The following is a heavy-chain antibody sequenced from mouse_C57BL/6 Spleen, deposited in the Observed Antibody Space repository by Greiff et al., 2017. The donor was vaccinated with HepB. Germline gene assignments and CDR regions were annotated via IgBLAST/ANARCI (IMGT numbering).Heavy chain of an antibody. D-gene: IGHD2-1*01. Sequence: GPQWIGEILPGSGSTNYNEKFKGKATFTADTSSNTAYMQLSSLTTEDSAIYYCARRSYGNFPDYWGQGTTLTVSS. V-gene: IGHV1-9*01. CDR2: ILPGSGST. J-gene: IGHJ2*01. CDR3: ARRSYGNFPDY.